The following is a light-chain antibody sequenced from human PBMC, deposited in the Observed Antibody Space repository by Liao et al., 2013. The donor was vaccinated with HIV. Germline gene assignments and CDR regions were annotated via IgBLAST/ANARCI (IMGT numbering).Light chain of an antibody. V-gene: IGLV3-1*01. J-gene: IGLJ2*01. Sequence: SYDLTQPPSLSVSPGQTAGITCSGDNLGSKYVTWFQQRPGQAPLVVIYQDVKRPSGIPERFSGSNSGNTATLTISGTQAMDEADYYCQAWDSSTNVVFGGGTKLTVL. CDR2: QDV. CDR3: QAWDSSTNVV. CDR1: NLGSKY.